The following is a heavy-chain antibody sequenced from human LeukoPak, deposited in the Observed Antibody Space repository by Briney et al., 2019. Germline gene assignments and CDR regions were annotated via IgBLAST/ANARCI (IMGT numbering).Heavy chain of an antibody. J-gene: IGHJ4*02. Sequence: GGSLRLSCAASGFTFSSYEMNWVRQAPGKGLEWVSAISGSGGSTYYADSVKGRFTISRDNSKNTLYLQINSLRAEDTAVYYCAKEALGNRAARPPPDYWGQGTLVTVSS. CDR2: ISGSGGST. CDR1: GFTFSSYE. D-gene: IGHD6-6*01. V-gene: IGHV3-23*01. CDR3: AKEALGNRAARPPPDY.